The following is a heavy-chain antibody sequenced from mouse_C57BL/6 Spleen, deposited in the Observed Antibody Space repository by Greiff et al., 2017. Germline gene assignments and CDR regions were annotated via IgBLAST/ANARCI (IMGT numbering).Heavy chain of an antibody. CDR2: IDPNSGGT. J-gene: IGHJ4*01. D-gene: IGHD2-5*01. CDR1: GYTFTSYW. CDR3: ARSEPLYSNYLYAMDY. V-gene: IGHV1-72*01. Sequence: QQSCKASGYTFTSYWLHWVKQRPGRGLEWIGRIDPNSGGTKYNEKFKSKATLTVDKPSSTAYMQLSSLTSEDSAVYYCARSEPLYSNYLYAMDYWGQGTSVTVSS.